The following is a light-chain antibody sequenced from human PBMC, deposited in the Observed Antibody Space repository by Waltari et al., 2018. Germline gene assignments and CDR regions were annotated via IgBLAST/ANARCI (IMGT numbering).Light chain of an antibody. Sequence: QSALTQPASVSGSPGQSITIPCTGTSSDVGGYNYVSLYQQHPGKAPKLMIYDVSKRPSGVSNRFSGSKSGNTASLTISGLQAEDEADYYCSSYTSSSTYVFGTGTKVTVL. CDR3: SSYTSSSTYV. J-gene: IGLJ1*01. CDR1: SSDVGGYNY. V-gene: IGLV2-14*01. CDR2: DVS.